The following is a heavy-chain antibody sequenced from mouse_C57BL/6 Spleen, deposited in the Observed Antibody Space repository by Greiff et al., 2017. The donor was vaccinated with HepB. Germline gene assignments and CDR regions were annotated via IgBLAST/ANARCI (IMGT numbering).Heavy chain of an antibody. Sequence: VQLQQSGAELVKPGASVKLSCKASGYTFTSYWMHWVKQRPGQGLEWIGMIHPNSGSTNYNEKFKSKATLTVDKSSSTAYIQLSSLASEDSAVYYCAEIGAPRRAYWGQGTLVTVSA. V-gene: IGHV1-64*01. J-gene: IGHJ3*01. D-gene: IGHD2-14*01. CDR3: AEIGAPRRAY. CDR1: GYTFTSYW. CDR2: IHPNSGST.